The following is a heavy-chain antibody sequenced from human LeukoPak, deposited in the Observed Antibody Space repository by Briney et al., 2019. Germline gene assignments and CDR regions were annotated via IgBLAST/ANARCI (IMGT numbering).Heavy chain of an antibody. Sequence: GASVKVSCKASEYTFTGYYIHWVRQAPGQGLEWMGWINPNTGDINYAQKFQDWVTVTRDTSISTAYMELSRLRSDDTAIYYCARDLSGTTTFDYWGQGTLVTVSS. CDR3: ARDLSGTTTFDY. CDR1: EYTFTGYY. CDR2: INPNTGDI. J-gene: IGHJ4*02. D-gene: IGHD1-1*01. V-gene: IGHV1-2*04.